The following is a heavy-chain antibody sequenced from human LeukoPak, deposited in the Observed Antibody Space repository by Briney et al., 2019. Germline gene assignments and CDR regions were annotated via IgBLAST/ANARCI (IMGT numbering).Heavy chain of an antibody. CDR2: IKGDGSET. CDR3: ARVLLGSGWAFDY. J-gene: IGHJ4*02. CDR1: GFTFRDYW. D-gene: IGHD6-19*01. Sequence: GGSLRLSCAASGFTFRDYWMTWVRQAPGKGLEWVGFIKGDGSETNYVDSVKGRFSISRDNAKNSLHLQMNSLRVEDTAVYYCARVLLGSGWAFDYWGQGTLVTVSS. V-gene: IGHV3-7*01.